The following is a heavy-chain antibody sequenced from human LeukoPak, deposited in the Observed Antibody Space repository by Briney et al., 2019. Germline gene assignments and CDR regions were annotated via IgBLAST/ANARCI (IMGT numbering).Heavy chain of an antibody. V-gene: IGHV4-39*01. J-gene: IGHJ4*02. Sequence: SETLSLTCTVSGGSISSRTYYWCWVRQPPGKGLEWIGSIYYSGSTYYNPSLKSRVTISVDTSKNQFSLKLSSVTAADTAVYYCARLYCGGDCYFNPYFDYWGQGTLVTVSS. CDR1: GGSISSRTYY. CDR2: IYYSGST. D-gene: IGHD2-21*01. CDR3: ARLYCGGDCYFNPYFDY.